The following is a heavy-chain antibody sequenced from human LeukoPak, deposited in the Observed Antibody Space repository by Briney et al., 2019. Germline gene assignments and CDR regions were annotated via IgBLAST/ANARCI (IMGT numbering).Heavy chain of an antibody. CDR2: IYYSGSA. J-gene: IGHJ4*02. CDR1: GGSISSYY. D-gene: IGHD6-19*01. CDR3: ARIRRVAVTGTYYFDY. V-gene: IGHV4-59*01. Sequence: SETLSLTCTVSGGSISSYYWSWIRQPPGKGLERIGYIYYSGSANYNPSLKSRVTISVDTSKNQFSLKLSSVTAADTAVYSCARIRRVAVTGTYYFDYWGQGTLVTVSS.